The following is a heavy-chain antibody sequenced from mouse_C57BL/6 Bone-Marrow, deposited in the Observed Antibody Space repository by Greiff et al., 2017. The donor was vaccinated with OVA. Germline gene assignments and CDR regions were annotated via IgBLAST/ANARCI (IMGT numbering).Heavy chain of an antibody. CDR3: ARQGDDSPYYFDY. CDR2: IYPGDGDT. V-gene: IGHV1-82*01. CDR1: GYAFSSSW. Sequence: VKLMESGPELVKPGASVKISCKASGYAFSSSWMNWVKQRPGKGLEGIGRIYPGDGDTNYNGKFKGKATLTADKSSSTASMQLSSLTSEDSAVYFCARQGDDSPYYFDYWGQGTTLTVSS. D-gene: IGHD2-12*01. J-gene: IGHJ2*01.